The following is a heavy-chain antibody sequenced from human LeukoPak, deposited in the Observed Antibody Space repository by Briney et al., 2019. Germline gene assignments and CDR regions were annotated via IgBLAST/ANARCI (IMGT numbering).Heavy chain of an antibody. Sequence: ASVKVSCKASGYTFTSYYMHWVRQAPGQGLEWMGIINPSGGSTSYAQKFQGRVTMTRDTSTSTAYMELRSLRSDDTAVYYCARDLIAAAGTIWFDPWGQGTLVTVSS. D-gene: IGHD6-13*01. CDR2: INPSGGST. CDR3: ARDLIAAAGTIWFDP. J-gene: IGHJ5*02. V-gene: IGHV1-46*01. CDR1: GYTFTSYY.